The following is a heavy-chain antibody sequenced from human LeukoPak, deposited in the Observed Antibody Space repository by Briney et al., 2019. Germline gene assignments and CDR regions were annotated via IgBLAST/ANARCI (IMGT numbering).Heavy chain of an antibody. CDR2: IHPNTGGT. D-gene: IGHD3-22*01. J-gene: IGHJ3*02. CDR3: ASEYKYDSSGANAFDI. Sequence: ASVKVSCKASGYTFTSYYIHWVRQAPGQGLEWMGWIHPNTGGTKYAQKFQGRVTMTRDTSSSTAYMELSSLRSADTAVYYCASEYKYDSSGANAFDIWGQGTMVTVSS. V-gene: IGHV1-2*02. CDR1: GYTFTSYY.